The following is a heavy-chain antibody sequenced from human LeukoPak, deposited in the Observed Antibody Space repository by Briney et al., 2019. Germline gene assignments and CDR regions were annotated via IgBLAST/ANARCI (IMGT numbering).Heavy chain of an antibody. CDR3: VKLGGHCSTTSCWYFDY. D-gene: IGHD2-2*01. CDR2: FDDDVGRR. CDR1: GFTSSIYA. J-gene: IGHJ4*02. V-gene: IGHV3-23*01. Sequence: GRSLRLSCAASGFTSSIYAMSWVRQAPGKGLEWVATFDDDVGRRFHAAPVQGRFTISRDNSKNKLYLQMDFLRAEDTAIYYCVKLGGHCSTTSCWYFDYWGRGTLVTVSS.